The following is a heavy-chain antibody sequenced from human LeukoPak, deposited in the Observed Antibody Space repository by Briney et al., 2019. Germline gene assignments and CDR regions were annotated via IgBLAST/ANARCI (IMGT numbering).Heavy chain of an antibody. Sequence: SETLSLTCTVSGGSISSYYWSWIRQPPGKGLEWIGYIYNSGSTNYNPSLKSRVTISVDTSKNQFSLKLSSVTAADTAVYYCARQGYGSGSYYKGFRWFDPWGQGTLVTVSS. CDR1: GGSISSYY. V-gene: IGHV4-59*08. D-gene: IGHD3-10*01. CDR2: IYNSGST. J-gene: IGHJ5*02. CDR3: ARQGYGSGSYYKGFRWFDP.